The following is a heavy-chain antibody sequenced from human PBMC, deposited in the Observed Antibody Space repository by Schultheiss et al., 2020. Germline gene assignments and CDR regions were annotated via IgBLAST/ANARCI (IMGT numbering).Heavy chain of an antibody. CDR2: IRSKANSYAT. D-gene: IGHD6-19*01. Sequence: GGSLRLSCAASGFTFSGSAMHWVRQASGKGLEWVGRIRSKANSYATAYAASVKGRFTISRDDSKNTAYLQMNSLKTEDTAVYYCTRSDYSSGWYGSDYWGQGTLVTVSS. J-gene: IGHJ4*02. CDR1: GFTFSGSA. V-gene: IGHV3-73*01. CDR3: TRSDYSSGWYGSDY.